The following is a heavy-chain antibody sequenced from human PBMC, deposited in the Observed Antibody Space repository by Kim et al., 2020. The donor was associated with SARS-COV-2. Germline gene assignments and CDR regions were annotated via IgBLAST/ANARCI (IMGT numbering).Heavy chain of an antibody. CDR3: ATPLRYKWNLGYY. D-gene: IGHD1-20*01. CDR2: INEDGSEK. CDR1: GFTFSSYW. V-gene: IGHV3-7*01. Sequence: GGSLRLSCAASGFTFSSYWMSWVRQAPGKGLEWVANINEDGSEKYHVDSVKGRFTISRDNAKNSLYLQMNNLRPEDTAVYHCATPLRYKWNLGYYWGQGTLGSVSS. J-gene: IGHJ4*02.